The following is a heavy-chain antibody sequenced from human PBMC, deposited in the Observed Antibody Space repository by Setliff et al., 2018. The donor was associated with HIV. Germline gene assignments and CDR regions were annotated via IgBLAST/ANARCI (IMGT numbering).Heavy chain of an antibody. V-gene: IGHV4-30-4*08. CDR2: SNQSGSG. CDR3: ARRRSSGWYHYFDY. Sequence: TLSLTCTVSGGSISSGDYYWSWIRQPPGKGLEWIGESNQSGSGNYNPSLKSRVTISVDTSKNQFSRKLSSVTAADTAVYYCARRRSSGWYHYFDYWGQGTLVTVSS. J-gene: IGHJ4*02. CDR1: GGSISSGDYY. D-gene: IGHD6-19*01.